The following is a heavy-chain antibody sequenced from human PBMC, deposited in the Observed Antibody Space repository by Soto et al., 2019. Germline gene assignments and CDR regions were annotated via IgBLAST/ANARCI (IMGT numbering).Heavy chain of an antibody. CDR2: ISYDGSNK. CDR3: AKGSYSGRYSDFDS. Sequence: QVQLVESGGGVVQPGRSLRLSCAASGFTFSSYGMFWVRQAPGRGLEWVAFISYDGSNKYYSDSVKGRFTISRDNSKNTLYLQMNTLRAEDTAVYYCAKGSYSGRYSDFDSWGQGTLVTVSS. J-gene: IGHJ4*02. CDR1: GFTFSSYG. V-gene: IGHV3-30*18. D-gene: IGHD1-26*01.